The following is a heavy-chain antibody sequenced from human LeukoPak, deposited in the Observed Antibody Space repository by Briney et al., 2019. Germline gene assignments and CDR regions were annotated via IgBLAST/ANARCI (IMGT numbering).Heavy chain of an antibody. D-gene: IGHD3-22*01. J-gene: IGHJ3*02. CDR2: IHYSGST. CDR3: ARLFFYDSSAQDDAFDI. CDR1: GGSISSYY. Sequence: PSETLSLTCTVSGGSISSYYWSWIRQPPGKGLEWIGYIHYSGSTNYNPSLKSRVTISVDTSKNQFSLKLSSVTAADTAVYYCARLFFYDSSAQDDAFDIWGQGTMVTGSS. V-gene: IGHV4-59*08.